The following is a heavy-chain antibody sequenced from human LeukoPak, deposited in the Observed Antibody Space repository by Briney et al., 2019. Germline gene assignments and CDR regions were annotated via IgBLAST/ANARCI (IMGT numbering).Heavy chain of an antibody. D-gene: IGHD6-13*01. V-gene: IGHV4-59*01. J-gene: IGHJ6*03. CDR2: IYYSGST. Sequence: PSETLSLTCTVSGGSISSYYWSWIRQAPGKGLEWIGYIYYSGSTNYNPSLRSRVTISVDTSKNQFALKLSSVTAADTAVYYCARVETSSWGLNYYYYYMYVWGKGTTVTVSS. CDR3: ARVETSSWGLNYYYYYMYV. CDR1: GGSISSYY.